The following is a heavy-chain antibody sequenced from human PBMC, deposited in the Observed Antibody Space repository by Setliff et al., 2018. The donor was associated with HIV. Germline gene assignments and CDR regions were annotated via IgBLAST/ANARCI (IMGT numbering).Heavy chain of an antibody. Sequence: SETLSLTCPVSGYSISSGYYWGWIRQPPGKGLEWIGSIYHRGNTYYNPSLKSRVTISFDTSKNQFSLKLSFVTAADTAVYYCATYADRESNRFDPWGQGILVTVSS. D-gene: IGHD3-10*01. CDR2: IYHRGNT. V-gene: IGHV4-38-2*01. J-gene: IGHJ5*02. CDR1: GYSISSGYY. CDR3: ATYADRESNRFDP.